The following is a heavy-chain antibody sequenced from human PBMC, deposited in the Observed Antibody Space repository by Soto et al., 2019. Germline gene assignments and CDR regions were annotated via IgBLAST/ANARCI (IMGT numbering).Heavy chain of an antibody. V-gene: IGHV5-51*01. CDR3: ARRTYTSGWRHYFDY. J-gene: IGHJ4*02. CDR1: GYSCSNYW. D-gene: IGHD6-19*01. Sequence: EVQLVQSGAEVKKPGESLKISCQGSGYSCSNYWIGWVRQMPGKGLEWMAFIDPHSNTRYSPSFEGQITISADKSISTAYLQWSSLKASDTAIYYCARRTYTSGWRHYFDYWGQGTLVTVSS. CDR2: IDPHSNT.